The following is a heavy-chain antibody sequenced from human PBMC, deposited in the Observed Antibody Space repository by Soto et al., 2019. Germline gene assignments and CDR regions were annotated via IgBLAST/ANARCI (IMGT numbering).Heavy chain of an antibody. CDR2: INPSGGST. J-gene: IGHJ6*03. V-gene: IGHV1-46*03. Sequence: QVQLVQSGAEVKKPGASVKVSCKASGYTFTSYYMHWVRQAPGQGLEWMGIINPSGGSTSYAQKFQGRVTMTRDTSTSTVYMELSSLRSEDTAVYYCATVQSSYYYMDVWGKGTTVTVSS. CDR3: ATVQSSYYYMDV. CDR1: GYTFTSYY.